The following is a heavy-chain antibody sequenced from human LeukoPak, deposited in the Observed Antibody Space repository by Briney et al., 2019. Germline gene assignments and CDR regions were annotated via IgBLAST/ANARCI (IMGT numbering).Heavy chain of an antibody. V-gene: IGHV5-51*01. CDR2: IYPGDSDT. J-gene: IGHJ6*03. D-gene: IGHD2-2*01. Sequence: GEPLKISGKGSGYSFTTYWIAWVRQMPGKGLEWMGIIYPGDSDTRYSTSFQGQVTISADKSISTAYLKWSSLKASDTAMYYCARQRYCSSTSCPRYYYYMDVWGKGTTVTVSS. CDR1: GYSFTTYW. CDR3: ARQRYCSSTSCPRYYYYMDV.